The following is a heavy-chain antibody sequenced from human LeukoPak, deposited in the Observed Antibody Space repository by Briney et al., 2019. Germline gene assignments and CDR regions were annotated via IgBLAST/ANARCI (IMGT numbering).Heavy chain of an antibody. D-gene: IGHD3-10*01. V-gene: IGHV3-33*01. Sequence: PGGSLRLSCAASGFTFSSYGMHWVRQAPGKGLEWVAVIWYDGSNKYYADSVKGRFTISRDNSKNTLYLQMNGLRAEDTAVYYCARAIEKWFGESWGQGTLVTVSS. CDR3: ARAIEKWFGES. CDR2: IWYDGSNK. CDR1: GFTFSSYG. J-gene: IGHJ5*02.